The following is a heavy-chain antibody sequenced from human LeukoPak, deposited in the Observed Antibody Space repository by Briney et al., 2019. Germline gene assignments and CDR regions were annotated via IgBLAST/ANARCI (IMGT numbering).Heavy chain of an antibody. CDR1: GYTFTSYG. J-gene: IGHJ5*02. Sequence: AASVKVSCKASGYTFTSYGISWVRQAPGQGLEWMGWISAYNGNTNYAQKLQGRVTMTTDTSTSTAYMGLRSLRSDDTAVYYCARADQYYYGSGSYWSGFDPWGQGTLVTVSS. V-gene: IGHV1-18*01. CDR3: ARADQYYYGSGSYWSGFDP. CDR2: ISAYNGNT. D-gene: IGHD3-10*01.